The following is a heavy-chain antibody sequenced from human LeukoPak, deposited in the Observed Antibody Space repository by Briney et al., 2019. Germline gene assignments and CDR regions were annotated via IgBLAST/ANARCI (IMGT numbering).Heavy chain of an antibody. CDR3: AKGGSGSYFPLGFDL. V-gene: IGHV3-23*01. Sequence: RAGGSLRLSCAASGFTFSSYAMSWVRQAPGKGLEWVSAISGSGGSTYYADSVKGRFTISRDNSKNTLYLQMNSLRAEDTAVYYCAKGGSGSYFPLGFDLWGRGTLVTVSS. CDR2: ISGSGGST. CDR1: GFTFSSYA. D-gene: IGHD3-10*01. J-gene: IGHJ2*01.